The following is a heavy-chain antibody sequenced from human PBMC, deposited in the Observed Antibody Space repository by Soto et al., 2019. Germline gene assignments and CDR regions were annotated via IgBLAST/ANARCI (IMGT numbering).Heavy chain of an antibody. CDR1: GFPFDDFA. CDR3: AREPGVSSGWYVDY. J-gene: IGHJ4*02. V-gene: IGHV3-9*01. Sequence: LRLSCAASGFPFDDFAMHWVRQAPGKGLEWVSVISWNSGSIGYADSVKGRFTISRDNAKNSLYLQMNSLRAEDTAVYYCAREPGVSSGWYVDYWGQGTLVTVSS. D-gene: IGHD6-19*01. CDR2: ISWNSGSI.